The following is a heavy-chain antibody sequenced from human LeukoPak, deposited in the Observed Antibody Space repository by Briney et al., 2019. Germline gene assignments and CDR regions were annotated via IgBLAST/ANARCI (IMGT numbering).Heavy chain of an antibody. D-gene: IGHD5-18*01. J-gene: IGHJ4*02. CDR2: IYPGDSDT. CDR1: GYSFTSYW. V-gene: IGHV5-51*01. Sequence: GESLKISCKGSGYSFTSYWIGWVRQMPGKGLEWMGIIYPGDSDTRYSPSFQGQVTISADKSISTAYLQWSSLKASDTAMYYCARLAVVGYGYGLSDYWGQGTLVTVSS. CDR3: ARLAVVGYGYGLSDY.